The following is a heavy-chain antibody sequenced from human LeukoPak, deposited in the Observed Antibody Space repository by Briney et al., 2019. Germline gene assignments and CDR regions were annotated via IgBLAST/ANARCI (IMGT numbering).Heavy chain of an antibody. J-gene: IGHJ6*02. CDR1: GGPISSYY. D-gene: IGHD3-10*01. CDR2: IYSSGIT. Sequence: PSETLSLTCTASGGPISSYYWTWIRQPAGMGLEWIGRIYSSGITNINPSLKSRVTMSVDTSKNQLSLKLSSVTAADTAVYYCARAPGSGYGMDVWGQGTTVTVSS. CDR3: ARAPGSGYGMDV. V-gene: IGHV4-4*07.